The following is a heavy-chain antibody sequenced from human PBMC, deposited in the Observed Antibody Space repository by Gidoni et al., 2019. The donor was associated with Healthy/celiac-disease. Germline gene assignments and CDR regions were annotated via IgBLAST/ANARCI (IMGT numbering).Heavy chain of an antibody. CDR2: IFSNDEK. J-gene: IGHJ5*02. V-gene: IGHV2-26*01. Sequence: QVTLKESGPVLVKPTETLTLTCPVSGFSLSNARMGVSWIRQPPGKALEWLAHIFSNDEKSYSTSLKSRLTISKDTSKSQVVLTMTNMDPVDTATYYCARIVDSSGPNWFDPWGQGTLVTVSS. CDR1: GFSLSNARMG. CDR3: ARIVDSSGPNWFDP. D-gene: IGHD6-19*01.